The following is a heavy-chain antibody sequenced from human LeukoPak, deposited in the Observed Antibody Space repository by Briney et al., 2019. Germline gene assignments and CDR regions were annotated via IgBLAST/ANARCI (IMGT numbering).Heavy chain of an antibody. CDR3: ARVQRGYCSSTSCYYFDF. CDR1: GFTFSTYS. CDR2: ISISSSSI. D-gene: IGHD2-2*01. Sequence: AGGSLRLSCAASGFTFSTYSMNWVRQAPGKGLEWVSSISISSSSIYYADSMKGRFTISRDNAKSSLYLQMNSLRAEDTAVYYCARVQRGYCSSTSCYYFDFWGQGTLATVSS. V-gene: IGHV3-21*01. J-gene: IGHJ4*02.